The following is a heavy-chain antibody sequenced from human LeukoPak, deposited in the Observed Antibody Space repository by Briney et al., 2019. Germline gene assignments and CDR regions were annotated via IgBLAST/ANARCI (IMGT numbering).Heavy chain of an antibody. D-gene: IGHD5-12*01. V-gene: IGHV3-11*06. Sequence: GGSLRHSCAASGFTSSDYYMSWIRQAPGKGLEWVSYISSSSSYTNYAESVKGRFTISRDNAKNSLYLQMNSLRAEDTAVYYCAREGSRGIVATPFDYWGQGTLVTVSS. J-gene: IGHJ4*02. CDR1: GFTSSDYY. CDR3: AREGSRGIVATPFDY. CDR2: ISSSSSYT.